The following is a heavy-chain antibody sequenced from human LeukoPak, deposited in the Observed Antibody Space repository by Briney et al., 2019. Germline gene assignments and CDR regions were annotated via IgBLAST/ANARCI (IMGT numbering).Heavy chain of an antibody. CDR2: ISYDGSNK. CDR3: ARGDSTGTNLDY. CDR1: GFTFSSHG. Sequence: GGSLRLSCAASGFTFSSHGMHWVRQAPGKGLEWVTFISYDGSNKYYADSVKGRFTISRDNAKNSVYLQMNSLRAGDTAVYYCARGDSTGTNLDYWAQGTLVTVSS. D-gene: IGHD1-1*01. J-gene: IGHJ4*02. V-gene: IGHV3-30*03.